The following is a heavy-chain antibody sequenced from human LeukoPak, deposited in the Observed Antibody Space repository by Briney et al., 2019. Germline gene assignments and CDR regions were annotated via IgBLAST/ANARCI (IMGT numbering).Heavy chain of an antibody. Sequence: GGSLRLSCAAAGFTFSSYAMSWVRQAPGKGLEWVSAISGSGGSTYYADSVKGRFTISRDNSKNTLYLQMNSLRAEDTAVYYCAKPLGLRLGELYFDYWGQGTLVTVSS. D-gene: IGHD3-16*01. J-gene: IGHJ4*02. CDR3: AKPLGLRLGELYFDY. CDR2: ISGSGGST. V-gene: IGHV3-23*01. CDR1: GFTFSSYA.